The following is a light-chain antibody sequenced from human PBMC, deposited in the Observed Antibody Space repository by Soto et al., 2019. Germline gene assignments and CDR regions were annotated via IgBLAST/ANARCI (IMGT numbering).Light chain of an antibody. CDR1: ESIREW. V-gene: IGKV1-5*03. Sequence: STLSASVRHRVTITCRARESIREWMAWNQQKRGKAPRLLIYKASTLEIGVPSRFSASGSGTEFTLTLSSLKPDDVATYYCQQYNDYWWTFGQ. CDR3: QQYNDYWWT. J-gene: IGKJ1*01. CDR2: KAS.